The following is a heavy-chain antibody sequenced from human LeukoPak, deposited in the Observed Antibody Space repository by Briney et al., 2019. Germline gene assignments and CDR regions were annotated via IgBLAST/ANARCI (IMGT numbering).Heavy chain of an antibody. Sequence: GGSLRLSCAASGFTFSSYNMNWVRQAPGKGLEWVSSISSSSYIYYADSVRGRFTISRDNAKNSPYLQMNSLRAEDTAVYYCARGRDGSQSPIDDWGQGTLVTVSS. CDR2: ISSSSYI. V-gene: IGHV3-21*01. CDR3: ARGRDGSQSPIDD. CDR1: GFTFSSYN. D-gene: IGHD5-24*01. J-gene: IGHJ4*02.